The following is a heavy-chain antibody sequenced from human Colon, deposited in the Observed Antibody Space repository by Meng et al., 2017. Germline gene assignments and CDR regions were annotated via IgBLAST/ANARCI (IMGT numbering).Heavy chain of an antibody. CDR2: IWNDGSKE. V-gene: IGHV3-33*06. D-gene: IGHD4-23*01. J-gene: IGHJ4*02. CDR1: GFTFSNSG. CDR3: AKNSGGARFYFAN. Sequence: GESLKISCAASGFTFSNSGMHWVRQAPGKGLEWVAVIWNDGSKEYYADSVKGRFTISRGNSKHILCLQMNSLRVEDTAVFYCAKNSGGARFYFANWGQGTMVTVSS.